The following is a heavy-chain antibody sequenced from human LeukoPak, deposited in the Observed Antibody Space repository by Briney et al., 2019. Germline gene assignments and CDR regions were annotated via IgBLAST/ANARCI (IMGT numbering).Heavy chain of an antibody. CDR1: GDSVSSNSAA. CDR2: TYYGSKWYN. Sequence: SQTLSLTCAISGDSVSSNSAAWNWIRQSPSRGLEWLGRTYYGSKWYNDYAVSLKSRITINPDTSKNQFSLQLNSVTPEDTAVYYCARAMVISGAFDIWGQGTMVTVSS. D-gene: IGHD5-18*01. J-gene: IGHJ3*02. CDR3: ARAMVISGAFDI. V-gene: IGHV6-1*01.